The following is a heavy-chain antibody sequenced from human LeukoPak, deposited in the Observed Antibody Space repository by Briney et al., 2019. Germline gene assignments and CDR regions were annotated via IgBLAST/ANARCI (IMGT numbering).Heavy chain of an antibody. V-gene: IGHV3-30-3*02. CDR3: AKTKSTPYCSGGSCYFDY. D-gene: IGHD2-15*01. CDR2: ISYDGSNK. J-gene: IGHJ4*02. CDR1: GFTFSSYA. Sequence: QPGRSLRLSCAASGFTFSSYAMHWVRQAPGKGLEWVAVISYDGSNKYYADSVKGRFTISRDNSKNTLYLQMNSLRAEDTAVYYCAKTKSTPYCSGGSCYFDYWGQGTLVTVSS.